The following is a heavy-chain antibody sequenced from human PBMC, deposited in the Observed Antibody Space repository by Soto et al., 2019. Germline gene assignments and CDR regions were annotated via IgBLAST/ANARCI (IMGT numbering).Heavy chain of an antibody. Sequence: QVQLVQSGAEVKKPGSSLKVSCTASGGILNNYAISWLRQAPGQGLEWMGGIITAFGPAIYAQKFEGRVSITADESTQTAHMDLSSLRFEDTAVYYCAAGGSWARLDNWGQGTLVTVSP. J-gene: IGHJ4*02. CDR3: AAGGSWARLDN. D-gene: IGHD6-13*01. CDR2: IITAFGPA. V-gene: IGHV1-69*01. CDR1: GGILNNYA.